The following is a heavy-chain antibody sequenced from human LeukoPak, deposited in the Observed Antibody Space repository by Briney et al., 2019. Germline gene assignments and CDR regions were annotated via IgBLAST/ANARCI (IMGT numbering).Heavy chain of an antibody. V-gene: IGHV3-73*01. Sequence: EPGGSLKLSCAAYGFTFSGSAMHWVRQASGEGLEWVVRIISEANSYATAYAASVKGRFTISRDDSKNTAYLQMNSLKTEDSAVYYCASQGTSGSLNSWGQGAQVTVAS. D-gene: IGHD1-26*01. J-gene: IGHJ4*02. CDR3: ASQGTSGSLNS. CDR1: GFTFSGSA. CDR2: IISEANSYAT.